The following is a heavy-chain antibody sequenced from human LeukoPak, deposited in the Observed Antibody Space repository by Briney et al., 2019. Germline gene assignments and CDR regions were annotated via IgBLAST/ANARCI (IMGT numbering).Heavy chain of an antibody. Sequence: SVKVSCKASGGTFSSYAISWVGQAAGQGLEWMGRILPILGIANYAQKFHRRVTITAHHSTSTAYMELSTLRSEDTAVYYCARGGGIAAALDAFDIWGQATMVTVSS. CDR2: ILPILGIA. CDR3: ARGGGIAAALDAFDI. V-gene: IGHV1-69*04. CDR1: GGTFSSYA. D-gene: IGHD6-13*01. J-gene: IGHJ3*02.